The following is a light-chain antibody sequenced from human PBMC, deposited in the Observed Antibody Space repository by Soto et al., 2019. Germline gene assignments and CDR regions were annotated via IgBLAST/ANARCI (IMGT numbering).Light chain of an antibody. V-gene: IGKV3-20*01. Sequence: EIVLTQSPGTLSLSPGERATLSCRASQSISSSYLAWYQQKPGQAPRPLIYGASSRATGIPDRFSGSGSGTDCTLTISRLEPEDLAVYYCQQYVSSPWTFGHGTKVEIK. CDR2: GAS. CDR3: QQYVSSPWT. J-gene: IGKJ1*01. CDR1: QSISSSY.